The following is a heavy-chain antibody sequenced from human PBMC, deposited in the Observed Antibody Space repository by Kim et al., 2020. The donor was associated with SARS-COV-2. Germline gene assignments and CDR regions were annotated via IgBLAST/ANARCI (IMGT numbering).Heavy chain of an antibody. CDR1: GFTFSAYW. V-gene: IGHV3-7*01. CDR3: VRYATSPSRMDV. Sequence: GGSLRLSCAASGFTFSAYWMSWVRQAPGKGLEWVANINQDGSAKYYVNSVKGRFTVSRDNAKNSLYLQMNSLRAEDAAEYYCVRYATSPSRMDVWGQGTTVSVSS. J-gene: IGHJ6*02. CDR2: INQDGSAK. D-gene: IGHD1-1*01.